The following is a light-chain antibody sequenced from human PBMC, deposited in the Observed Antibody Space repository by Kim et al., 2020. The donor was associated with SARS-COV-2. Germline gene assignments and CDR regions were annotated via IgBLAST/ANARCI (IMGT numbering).Light chain of an antibody. Sequence: GQSITISCTGTSSDVGGYNYVSWDQQHPGKAPKRMIYDVSNRPSGVSNRFSGSKSGNTASLTISGLQAEDEADYYCSSYTSSSTRVFGGGTKLTVL. CDR3: SSYTSSSTRV. J-gene: IGLJ3*02. V-gene: IGLV2-14*03. CDR2: DVS. CDR1: SSDVGGYNY.